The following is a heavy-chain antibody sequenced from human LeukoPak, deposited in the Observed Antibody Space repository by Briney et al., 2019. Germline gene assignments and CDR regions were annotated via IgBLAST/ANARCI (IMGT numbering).Heavy chain of an antibody. CDR3: AVRGRNYIYDF. Sequence: ASVKLSCTASGYTFSSFHINWLRQATGQGLEWMGWINPDSDDTGYAQKFQGRVTMTRDTSTNTAYMELNSLTSEDTAVYYCAVRGRNYIYDFWGQGTLVTVSS. CDR2: INPDSDDT. V-gene: IGHV1-8*01. CDR1: GYTFSSFH. D-gene: IGHD1-26*01. J-gene: IGHJ4*02.